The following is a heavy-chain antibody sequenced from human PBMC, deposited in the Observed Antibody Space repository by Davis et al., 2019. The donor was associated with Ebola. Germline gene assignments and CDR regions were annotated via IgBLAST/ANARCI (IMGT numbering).Heavy chain of an antibody. CDR2: ITGSGGST. CDR3: AKSAAVAASLSY. V-gene: IGHV3-23*01. CDR1: GITFTRSP. Sequence: GGSLRLSCTASGITFTRSPFSLVPRAPGKGLEWVATITGSGGSTFYADSVKGRFTISRDNSKNTMYLKMNSLRAEDTAVYYCAKSAAVAASLSYWGQGTLVTVSS. J-gene: IGHJ4*02. D-gene: IGHD6-19*01.